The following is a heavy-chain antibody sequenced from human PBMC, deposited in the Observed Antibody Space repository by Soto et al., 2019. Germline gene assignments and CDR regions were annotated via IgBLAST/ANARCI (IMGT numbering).Heavy chain of an antibody. CDR2: ISYDGSNK. D-gene: IGHD5-18*01. CDR3: ARDGGGNTAMVTGFDY. V-gene: IGHV3-30-3*01. Sequence: QSGGSLRLSCAASVFTFSSYAMHWFRQAPGKGLEWVAVISYDGSNKYYADSVKGRFTISRDNSKNTLYLQMNSLRAEDTAVYYCARDGGGNTAMVTGFDYWGQGTLVTVS. CDR1: VFTFSSYA. J-gene: IGHJ4*02.